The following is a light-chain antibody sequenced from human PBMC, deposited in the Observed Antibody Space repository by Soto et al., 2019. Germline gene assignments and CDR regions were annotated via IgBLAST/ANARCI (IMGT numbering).Light chain of an antibody. J-gene: IGLJ2*01. Sequence: QSALNQPASVSGSPGQSITISCTGTSSDVGGYNYVSWYQQHPGKAPKLMIYEVSNRPSGVSNRFSGSKSGNTASLTISGLQAEDEADYYCSSYTRNSTLVFGGGTKLTVL. CDR3: SSYTRNSTLV. V-gene: IGLV2-14*01. CDR1: SSDVGGYNY. CDR2: EVS.